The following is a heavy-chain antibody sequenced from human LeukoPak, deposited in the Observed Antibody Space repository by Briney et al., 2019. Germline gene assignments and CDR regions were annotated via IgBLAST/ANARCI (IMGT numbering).Heavy chain of an antibody. CDR3: ARDLDSSSWTDY. CDR1: GYTFTGYY. J-gene: IGHJ4*02. D-gene: IGHD6-13*01. V-gene: IGHV1-2*06. CDR2: INPNSGGT. Sequence: ASVKVSCKASGYTFTGYYMHWVRQAPEQGLEWMGRINPNSGGTNYAQKFQGRVTMTRDTSISTAYMELSRLRSDDTAVYYCARDLDSSSWTDYWGQGTLVTVSS.